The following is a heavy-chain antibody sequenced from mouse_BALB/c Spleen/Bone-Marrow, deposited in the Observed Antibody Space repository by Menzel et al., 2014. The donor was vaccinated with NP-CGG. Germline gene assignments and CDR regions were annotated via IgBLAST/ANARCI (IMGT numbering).Heavy chain of an antibody. CDR3: ARRANYWYFDV. J-gene: IGHJ1*01. V-gene: IGHV1S56*01. CDR1: GYTFTSYD. D-gene: IGHD3-3*01. CDR2: IYPGDGST. Sequence: VKLMESGPELVKPGALVKISCKASGYTFTSYDINWVKQRPGQGLEWIGWIYPGDGSTKYNEKFKGKATLTADNSSSTAYMQLSSLTSENSAVYFCARRANYWYFDVWGAGTTVIVSS.